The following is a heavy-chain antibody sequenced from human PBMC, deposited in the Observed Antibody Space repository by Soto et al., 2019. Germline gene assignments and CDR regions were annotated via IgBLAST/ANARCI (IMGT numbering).Heavy chain of an antibody. CDR2: ISHSGNT. CDR3: AKLLHNSHYNVMDV. J-gene: IGHJ6*02. V-gene: IGHV3-23*01. D-gene: IGHD1-1*01. Sequence: AGGSLRLSCAASGFTFSSYGMRWVRQAPGQGLEWVSSISHSGNTYYSDSVKGRFTITRDNSKNTLYLQMDSLRAEDTATYYCAKLLHNSHYNVMDVWGQGTTVTVSS. CDR1: GFTFSSYG.